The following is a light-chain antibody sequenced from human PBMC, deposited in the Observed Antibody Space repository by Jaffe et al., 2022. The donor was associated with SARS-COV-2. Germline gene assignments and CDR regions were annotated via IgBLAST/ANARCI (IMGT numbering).Light chain of an antibody. CDR3: QQYYNTPYT. CDR2: WAS. Sequence: DIVMTQSPDSLAVSLGERATINCKSSQTVLYSLNNKNYLAWYQQKAGQPPKLLIYWASTRESGVPDRFSGSGSGTDFTLTISNLQAEDVAVYYCQQYYNTPYTFGQGTKLEIK. CDR1: QTVLYSLNNKNY. J-gene: IGKJ2*01. V-gene: IGKV4-1*01.